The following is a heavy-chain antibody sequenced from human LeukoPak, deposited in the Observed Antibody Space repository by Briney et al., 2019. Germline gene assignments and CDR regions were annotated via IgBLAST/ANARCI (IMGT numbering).Heavy chain of an antibody. CDR3: AKDPSASTFDAFDI. CDR1: GFTFSSYA. V-gene: IGHV3-23*01. J-gene: IGHJ3*02. CDR2: IIGGGTDT. Sequence: GGSLRLSCAASGFTFSSYAMNWFRQAPGKELEWVSSIIGGGTDTYYADSVKGRFTISRDNSKNTLYLQMNSLRAEDTAVYYCAKDPSASTFDAFDIWGQGTMVTVSS.